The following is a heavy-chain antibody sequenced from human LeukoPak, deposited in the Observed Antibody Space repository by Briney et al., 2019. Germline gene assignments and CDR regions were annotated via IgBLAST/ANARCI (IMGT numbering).Heavy chain of an antibody. D-gene: IGHD3-22*01. CDR3: ATSLDYYDSSGYYNNWFDP. V-gene: IGHV3-23*01. Sequence: GGSLRLSCAASGFTFSSYAMSWVRQAPGKGLEWVSAISGSGGSTYYADSVKGRFTISRGNSKNTLYLQMNSLRAEDTAVYYCATSLDYYDSSGYYNNWFDPWGQGTLVTVSS. CDR1: GFTFSSYA. CDR2: ISGSGGST. J-gene: IGHJ5*02.